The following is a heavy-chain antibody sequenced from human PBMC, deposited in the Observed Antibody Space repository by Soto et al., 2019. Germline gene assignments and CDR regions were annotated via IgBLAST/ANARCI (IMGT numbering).Heavy chain of an antibody. CDR1: GFTFTNFA. Sequence: EVQMLQSGGGLIQPGGSLRLSCAASGFTFTNFAMSWVRQAPGKGLEWVSSVTSSGDSAFYADSVRGRCTISRDFSKNTLLLLMNTLRADDTAVYYCARDVKTAHTTMDEAQAFDVWGQGTVVTVSS. V-gene: IGHV3-23*01. J-gene: IGHJ3*01. D-gene: IGHD5-18*01. CDR2: VTSSGDSA. CDR3: ARDVKTAHTTMDEAQAFDV.